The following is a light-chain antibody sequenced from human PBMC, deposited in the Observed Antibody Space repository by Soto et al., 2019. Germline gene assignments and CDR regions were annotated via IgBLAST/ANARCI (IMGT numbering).Light chain of an antibody. Sequence: EIVMTQSPATLSVSPGERATLSCRASQSISSSLAWYQQKPGQAPRLLIYGASTRATGIPARFSGSGSGTDFPHTISSLHSEYFAVYHCKDYNNGPPSTFGQGTKLEIK. CDR1: QSISSS. CDR3: KDYNNGPPST. V-gene: IGKV3-15*01. CDR2: GAS. J-gene: IGKJ2*01.